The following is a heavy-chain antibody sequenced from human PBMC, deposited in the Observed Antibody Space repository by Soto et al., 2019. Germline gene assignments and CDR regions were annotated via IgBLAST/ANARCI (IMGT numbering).Heavy chain of an antibody. CDR3: ARATWGPDIFAPYGMDV. Sequence: QVQLVQSGAEVKKPGSSVKVSCKASGGTFSSYAISWVRQAPGQGLEWMGGIIPIFGTANYAQKFQGRVTRTADESTSTADMELSSLRSEDPAVYYCARATWGPDIFAPYGMDVWGQGTTDTVSS. CDR1: GGTFSSYA. CDR2: IIPIFGTA. J-gene: IGHJ6*02. D-gene: IGHD7-27*01. V-gene: IGHV1-69*01.